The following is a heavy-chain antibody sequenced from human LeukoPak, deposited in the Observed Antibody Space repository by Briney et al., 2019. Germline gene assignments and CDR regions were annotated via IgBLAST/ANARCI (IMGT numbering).Heavy chain of an antibody. CDR2: ISRDGNEK. D-gene: IGHD5-24*01. V-gene: IGHV3-30*04. CDR3: AREWHDAFDI. J-gene: IGHJ3*02. Sequence: PGGSLRLSCAASGFTFRNYAMHWVRQAPGEGLEWVAVISRDGNEKYYADSVKGRLTISRDDAKNTLYLEMNSLRAEDTAVYYCAREWHDAFDIWGQGTMVTVSS. CDR1: GFTFRNYA.